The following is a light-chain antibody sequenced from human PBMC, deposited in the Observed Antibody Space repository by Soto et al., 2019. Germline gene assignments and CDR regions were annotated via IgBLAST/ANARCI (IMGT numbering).Light chain of an antibody. CDR1: QGISSW. Sequence: DIKMTQSPSSVSASVGDRVTITCRASQGISSWLAWYQQKPGKAPNLLIYDASSLPSGVPSRFSGSGSGTDFTRNISSLQPEDFETYYCQQAETFPLTFGGGTKVEIK. V-gene: IGKV1-12*01. CDR3: QQAETFPLT. CDR2: DAS. J-gene: IGKJ4*02.